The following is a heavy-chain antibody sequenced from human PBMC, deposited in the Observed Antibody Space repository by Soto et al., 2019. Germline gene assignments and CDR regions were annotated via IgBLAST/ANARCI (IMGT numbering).Heavy chain of an antibody. V-gene: IGHV3-30*18. D-gene: IGHD1-7*01. CDR1: GFTFSSYG. Sequence: GGALRLSCAASGFTFSSYGMHWVRQAPGKGLEWVAVISYDGSNKYYADSVKGRFTISRDNSKNTLYLQMNSLRAEDTAVYYCAKAISITGTTIGHWGQGTLVTVSS. CDR2: ISYDGSNK. J-gene: IGHJ4*02. CDR3: AKAISITGTTIGH.